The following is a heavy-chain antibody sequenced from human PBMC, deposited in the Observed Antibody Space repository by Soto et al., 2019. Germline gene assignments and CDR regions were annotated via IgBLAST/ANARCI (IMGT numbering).Heavy chain of an antibody. D-gene: IGHD6-25*01. CDR2: IYYSGST. Sequence: SETLSLTCTVSGGSINSYYWSWIRQPPGKGLEWIGYIYYSGSTNYNPSLKSRVTISVDTSKNQFSLKLSSVTAADTAVYYCARGGSSAWHNWFDPWGQGTLVTVSS. CDR1: GGSINSYY. V-gene: IGHV4-59*01. CDR3: ARGGSSAWHNWFDP. J-gene: IGHJ5*02.